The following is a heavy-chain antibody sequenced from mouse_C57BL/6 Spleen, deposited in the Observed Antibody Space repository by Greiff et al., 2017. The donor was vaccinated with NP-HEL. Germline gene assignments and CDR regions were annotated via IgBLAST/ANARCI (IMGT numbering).Heavy chain of an antibody. V-gene: IGHV2-2*01. CDR2: IWSGGST. Sequence: VQLQQSGPGLVQPSQSLSITCTVSGFSLTSYGVHWVRQSPGKGLEWLGVIWSGGSTDYNAAFISRLSISKDNSKSQVFFKMNSLQADDTAIYYCATPYGNYEGYFDVWGTGTTVTVSS. CDR3: ATPYGNYEGYFDV. J-gene: IGHJ1*03. CDR1: GFSLTSYG. D-gene: IGHD2-1*01.